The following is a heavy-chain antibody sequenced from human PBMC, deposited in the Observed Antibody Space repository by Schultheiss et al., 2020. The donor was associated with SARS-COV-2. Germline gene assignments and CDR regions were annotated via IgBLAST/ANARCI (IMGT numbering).Heavy chain of an antibody. CDR3: AKISLRITIFGVVKRGWFDP. V-gene: IGHV3-23*01. J-gene: IGHJ5*02. D-gene: IGHD3-3*01. Sequence: GESLKISCAASGFTFSTYAMNWVRQAPGKGLEWVSTISPESRHTYYAASVKGRFIISRDNSRNTLYLQMSSLRAEDTAVYYCAKISLRITIFGVVKRGWFDPWGQGTLVTVSS. CDR1: GFTFSTYA. CDR2: ISPESRHT.